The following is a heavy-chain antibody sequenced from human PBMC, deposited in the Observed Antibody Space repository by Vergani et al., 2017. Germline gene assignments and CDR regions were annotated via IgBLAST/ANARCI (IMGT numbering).Heavy chain of an antibody. V-gene: IGHV3-48*03. CDR1: GFTFSSYE. J-gene: IGHJ4*02. Sequence: EVQLVESGGGLVQPGGSLRLSCAASGFTFSSYEMNWVRQAPGKGLEWVSYISSSGSTIYYADSVKGRFTISRDNAKNSLYLQMHSLRAEDSAVYYCARAYCSGGSCPIDYWGQGTLVTVSS. CDR2: ISSSGSTI. CDR3: ARAYCSGGSCPIDY. D-gene: IGHD2-15*01.